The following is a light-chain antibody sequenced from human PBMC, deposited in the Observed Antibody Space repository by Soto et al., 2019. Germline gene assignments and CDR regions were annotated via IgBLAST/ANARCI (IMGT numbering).Light chain of an antibody. Sequence: DIQMTQSPSTLSASVGDTVTVTGRASQSVSGWLAWYQHQPGKAPKLLIYDASNLASGVPSRFSGSGSGTEFSLTISHLQTDDCATYYCQQYENYWTFGQGTKVDIK. CDR1: QSVSGW. J-gene: IGKJ1*01. CDR2: DAS. CDR3: QQYENYWT. V-gene: IGKV1-5*01.